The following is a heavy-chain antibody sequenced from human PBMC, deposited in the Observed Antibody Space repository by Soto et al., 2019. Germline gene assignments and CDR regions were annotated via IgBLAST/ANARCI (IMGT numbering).Heavy chain of an antibody. CDR2: IIPIFGTA. J-gene: IGHJ4*02. D-gene: IGHD3-9*01. CDR1: GGTFRSYS. V-gene: IGHV1-69*01. CDR3: ASHRVDYDILTQMCYFDY. Sequence: GGSVKGSRKASGGTFRSYSISWGRQAPRQGLEWMGGIIPIFGTANYAQKFQGRVTITADESTSTAYMELSSLRSEDTAVYYCASHRVDYDILTQMCYFDYWGQGTLVTVSS.